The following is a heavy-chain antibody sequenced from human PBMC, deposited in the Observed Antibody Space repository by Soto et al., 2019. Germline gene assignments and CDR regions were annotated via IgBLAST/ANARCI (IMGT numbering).Heavy chain of an antibody. D-gene: IGHD6-25*01. V-gene: IGHV3-33*01. CDR2: IWYDGSNK. CDR3: ARVVGYGFDI. Sequence: QVQLVESGGGVVQPGRSLRLSCAASGFTVSSYGMHWVRQAPGKGLEWVAVIWYDGSNKYYADSVKGRFTISRDKYKNTLYLQMYSLRAEDTAVYYCARVVGYGFDIWGQGTMVTVSS. CDR1: GFTVSSYG. J-gene: IGHJ3*02.